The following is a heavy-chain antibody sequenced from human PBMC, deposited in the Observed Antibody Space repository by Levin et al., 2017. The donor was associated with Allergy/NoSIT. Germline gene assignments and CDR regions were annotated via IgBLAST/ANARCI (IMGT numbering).Heavy chain of an antibody. Sequence: GESLKISCKASGYTFTGYYMHWVRQAPGQGLEWMGWINPNSGGTNYAQKFQGRVTMTRDTSISTAYMELSRLRSDDTAVYYCARVRVASGYAAIGGRYYFDYWGQGTLVTVSS. D-gene: IGHD5-12*01. J-gene: IGHJ4*02. V-gene: IGHV1-2*02. CDR2: INPNSGGT. CDR1: GYTFTGYY. CDR3: ARVRVASGYAAIGGRYYFDY.